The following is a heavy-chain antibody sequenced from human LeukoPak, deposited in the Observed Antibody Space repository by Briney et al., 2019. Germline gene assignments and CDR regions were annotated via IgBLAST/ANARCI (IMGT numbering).Heavy chain of an antibody. D-gene: IGHD5-24*01. Sequence: GGSLRLSCAASGFTFSSYAMSWVRQAPGKGLEWVSAISGSGGSTYYADSVKGRFTISRDNSKNTLYLQMNSLRAEDTAVYYCAKSVRGGYNWAKTSEGYYSDYWGQGTLVTVSS. V-gene: IGHV3-23*01. J-gene: IGHJ4*02. CDR1: GFTFSSYA. CDR2: ISGSGGST. CDR3: AKSVRGGYNWAKTSEGYYSDY.